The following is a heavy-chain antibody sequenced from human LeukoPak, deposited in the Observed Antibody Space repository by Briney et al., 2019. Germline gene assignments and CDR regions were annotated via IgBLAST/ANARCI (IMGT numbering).Heavy chain of an antibody. D-gene: IGHD2-2*01. J-gene: IGHJ4*02. CDR1: GFTFSSYA. V-gene: IGHV3-30-3*01. Sequence: PGGSLRLSCAASGFTFSSYAMHWVRQAPGKGLEWLAVISSDGSLEYYADSVKGRITISRDNSKNTLYLQMNSLRPEDTAVYYCARDPVPAAARHFDYWGQGTLVTVSS. CDR2: ISSDGSLE. CDR3: ARDPVPAAARHFDY.